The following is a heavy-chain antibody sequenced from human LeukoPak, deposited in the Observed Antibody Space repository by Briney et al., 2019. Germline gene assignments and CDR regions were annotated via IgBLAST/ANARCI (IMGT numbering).Heavy chain of an antibody. D-gene: IGHD3-9*01. V-gene: IGHV3-74*03. CDR2: LNSDGNTA. J-gene: IGHJ2*01. CDR1: GFLFRRYL. Sequence: PSGSLKLSCDGTGFLFRRYLLHRLRQAPGKGLLWVSRLNSDGNTATYADSVKGRFTISRDNGKNTLYLQMNSLRADDTAVYYCARGIDILTRAEYWYFDLWGRGTLVTVSS. CDR3: ARGIDILTRAEYWYFDL.